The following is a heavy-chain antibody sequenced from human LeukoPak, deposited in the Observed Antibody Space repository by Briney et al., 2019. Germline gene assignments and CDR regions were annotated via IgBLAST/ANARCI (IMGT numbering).Heavy chain of an antibody. V-gene: IGHV3-11*01. CDR1: GFTFSDYY. CDR2: ISSSGSTI. D-gene: IGHD1-14*01. Sequence: PGGSLRLSCAASGFTFSDYYMSWIRQAPGKGLEWVSYISSSGSTIYYADSVKGRFTISRDNAKNSLYLQMNSLRAEDTAVYYCAKSPLQGTYYFDYWGQGTLVTVSS. J-gene: IGHJ4*02. CDR3: AKSPLQGTYYFDY.